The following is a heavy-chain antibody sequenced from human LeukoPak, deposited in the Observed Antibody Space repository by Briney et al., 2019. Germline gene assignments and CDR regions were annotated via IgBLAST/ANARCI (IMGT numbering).Heavy chain of an antibody. D-gene: IGHD5-18*01. V-gene: IGHV1-69*13. CDR3: ARDGGGGYSYGYLDY. J-gene: IGHJ4*02. CDR2: IIPIFGTA. CDR1: GGTFSSYA. Sequence: ASVKVSCKASGGTFSSYAISWVRQAPGQGLEWMGGIIPIFGTANYAQKFQGRVTITADESTSTAYMELSSLRSEDTAVYYCARDGGGGYSYGYLDYWGQGTLVTVSS.